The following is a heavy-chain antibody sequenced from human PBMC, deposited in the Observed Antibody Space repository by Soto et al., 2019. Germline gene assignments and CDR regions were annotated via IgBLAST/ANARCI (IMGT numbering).Heavy chain of an antibody. CDR2: INHSGST. J-gene: IGHJ5*02. CDR3: ARGPPRDFWSGRTNNWFDP. V-gene: IGHV4-34*01. CDR1: GGSFSGYY. Sequence: ETLSLTCAVYGGSFSGYYWSWIRQPPGKGLEWIGEINHSGSTNHNPSLKSRVTISVDTSKNQFSLKLSSVTAADTAVYYCARGPPRDFWSGRTNNWFDPWGQGTLVTVSS. D-gene: IGHD3-3*01.